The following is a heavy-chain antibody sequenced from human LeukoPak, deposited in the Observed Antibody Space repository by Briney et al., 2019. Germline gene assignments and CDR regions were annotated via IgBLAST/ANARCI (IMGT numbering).Heavy chain of an antibody. Sequence: GGSLRLSCTASGFTFSNAWMSWVRQAPGKGLEWVGRSKSKTDGGTTDYAAPVKGRFTISRDDSKNTLYLQMNSLKTEDTAVYYCTTGPHYYDSSGYYDYWGQGTLVTVSS. J-gene: IGHJ4*02. D-gene: IGHD3-22*01. CDR3: TTGPHYYDSSGYYDY. CDR2: SKSKTDGGTT. V-gene: IGHV3-15*01. CDR1: GFTFSNAW.